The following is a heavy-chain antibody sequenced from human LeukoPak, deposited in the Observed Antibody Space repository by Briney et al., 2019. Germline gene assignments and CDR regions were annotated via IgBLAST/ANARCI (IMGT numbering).Heavy chain of an antibody. CDR3: ARGGYYGGSGTYGFFDY. CDR1: GYKFISYA. Sequence: ASVKVSCKGSGYKFISYAPNWVRQAPGQGLEWMGWINTETGNPTYAQGFTGQFVFSVDTSVSTAYLQISSLRTEDTAVYYCARGGYYGGSGTYGFFDYWGQGSLVTVSS. D-gene: IGHD3-10*01. J-gene: IGHJ4*02. V-gene: IGHV7-4-1*02. CDR2: INTETGNP.